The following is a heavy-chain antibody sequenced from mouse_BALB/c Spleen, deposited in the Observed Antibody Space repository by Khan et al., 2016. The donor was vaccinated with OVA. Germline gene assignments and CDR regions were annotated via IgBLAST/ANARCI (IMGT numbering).Heavy chain of an antibody. V-gene: IGHV3-2*02. Sequence: EVQLQESGPGLVKPSQSLSLTCTVTGYSITSNYAWNWIRQFPGNKLEWMGYISYSDSTSYNPSLKSRISITRDTSKNQFFLQLNSVTTEDTATXYGARGNYYGYAMDYWGQGTSVTVSS. CDR2: ISYSDST. D-gene: IGHD1-1*01. CDR3: ARGNYYGYAMDY. CDR1: GYSITSNYA. J-gene: IGHJ4*01.